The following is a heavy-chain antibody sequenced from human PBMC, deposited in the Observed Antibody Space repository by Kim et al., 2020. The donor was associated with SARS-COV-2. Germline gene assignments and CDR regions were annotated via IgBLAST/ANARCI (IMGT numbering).Heavy chain of an antibody. Sequence: ASVKVSCKASGYTFTSYGISWVRQAPGQGLEWMGWISAYNGNTNYAQKLQGRVTMTTDTSTSTVYMELRSLRSDDTAVYYCARGGVYTIFGVAPSGYYYYGMDVWGQGTTVTVSS. CDR3: ARGGVYTIFGVAPSGYYYYGMDV. CDR2: ISAYNGNT. CDR1: GYTFTSYG. D-gene: IGHD3-3*01. V-gene: IGHV1-18*01. J-gene: IGHJ6*02.